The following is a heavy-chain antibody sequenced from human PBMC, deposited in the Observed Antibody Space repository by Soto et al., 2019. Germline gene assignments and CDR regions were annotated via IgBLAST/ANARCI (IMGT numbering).Heavy chain of an antibody. J-gene: IGHJ5*02. CDR1: GFTFSSYS. Sequence: PGGSLRLSCAASGFTFSSYSMNWLRQAPGKGLELVSSISSSSSYIYYADSVKGRFTISIDNAKNSLYLQMNSLRAEDTAVYYCARESMTFDPWGQGTLVTVS. D-gene: IGHD3-22*01. V-gene: IGHV3-21*01. CDR3: ARESMTFDP. CDR2: ISSSSSYI.